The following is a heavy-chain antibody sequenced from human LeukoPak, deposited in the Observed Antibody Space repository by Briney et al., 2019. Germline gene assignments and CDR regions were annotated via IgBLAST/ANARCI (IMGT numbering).Heavy chain of an antibody. CDR2: INNGGGGT. CDR3: ARRLDL. Sequence: PGGSLRLSCQASGFIFTDYAMSWVRQAPGKGLEWVSSINNGGGGTFFADSVKGRFTISRDDSRGMVYLQMNSLTAADTAVNYCARRLDLWGRGTLVTVSS. V-gene: IGHV3-23*01. CDR1: GFIFTDYA. J-gene: IGHJ2*01.